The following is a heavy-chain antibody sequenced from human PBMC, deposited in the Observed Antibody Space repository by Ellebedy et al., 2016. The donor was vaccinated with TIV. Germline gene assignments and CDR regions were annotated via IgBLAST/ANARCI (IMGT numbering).Heavy chain of an antibody. CDR2: INPNSGGT. D-gene: IGHD3-3*01. J-gene: IGHJ5*02. CDR3: ARVGIFGVVISVGWFNP. CDR1: GYTFTGYY. V-gene: IGHV1-2*02. Sequence: ASVKVSXXASGYTFTGYYMHWVRQAPGQGLEWMGWINPNSGGTNYAQKFQGRVTMTRDTSISTAYMELSRLRSDDTAVYYCARVGIFGVVISVGWFNPWGQGTLVTVSS.